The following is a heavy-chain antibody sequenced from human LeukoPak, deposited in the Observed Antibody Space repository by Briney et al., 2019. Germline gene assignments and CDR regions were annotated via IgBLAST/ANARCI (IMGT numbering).Heavy chain of an antibody. CDR1: GFTFSSYA. CDR2: ISYDGSNK. Sequence: GGSLRLSCAASGFTFSSYAMHWVRQAPGKGLEWVAVISYDGSNKYYADSVKGRFTISRDNSKNTLYLQMNSLRAEDTAVYYCARPPREYSSSWYLDYSGQGTLVTVSS. D-gene: IGHD6-13*01. V-gene: IGHV3-30*01. J-gene: IGHJ4*02. CDR3: ARPPREYSSSWYLDY.